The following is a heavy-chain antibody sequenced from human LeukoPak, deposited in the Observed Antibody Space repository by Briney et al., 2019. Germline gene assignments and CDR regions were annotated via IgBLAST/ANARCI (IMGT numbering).Heavy chain of an antibody. Sequence: SETLSLTCTVSGGSISSYYWSWTRQPPGKGLEWIGYIYYSGSTNYNPSLKSRVTISVDTSKNQFSLKLSSVTAADTAVYYCARIVIAAAEGYFDHWGQGTLVTVSS. V-gene: IGHV4-59*01. CDR3: ARIVIAAAEGYFDH. D-gene: IGHD6-13*01. CDR1: GGSISSYY. CDR2: IYYSGST. J-gene: IGHJ4*02.